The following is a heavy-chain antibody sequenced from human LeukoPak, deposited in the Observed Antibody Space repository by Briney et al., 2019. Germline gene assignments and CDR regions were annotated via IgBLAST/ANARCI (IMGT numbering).Heavy chain of an antibody. CDR3: ARGRPYDYVWGSYPGYYGMDV. CDR1: GGSVSSYY. Sequence: SETLSLTCTVSGGSVSSYYWSWIRQPPGKGLEWIGYIYYSGSTNYNPSLKSRVTISVDTSKNQFSLKLSSVTAADTAVYYCARGRPYDYVWGSYPGYYGMDVWGQGTTVTVSS. D-gene: IGHD3-16*02. CDR2: IYYSGST. V-gene: IGHV4-59*02. J-gene: IGHJ6*02.